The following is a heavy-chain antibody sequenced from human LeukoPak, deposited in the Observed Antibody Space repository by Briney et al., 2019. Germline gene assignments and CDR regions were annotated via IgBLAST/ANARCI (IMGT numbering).Heavy chain of an antibody. Sequence: SQTLSLTCAISGDSVSSNSGAWNWIRQSPSRGLEWLGRTYYRSKWYNDYAVSVESRITINADTSKNQFSLQLNSVTPEDTAVYYCAGSRWNYDNYFDPWGQGILVTVSS. CDR1: GDSVSSNSGA. D-gene: IGHD1-7*01. CDR2: TYYRSKWYN. CDR3: AGSRWNYDNYFDP. V-gene: IGHV6-1*01. J-gene: IGHJ5*02.